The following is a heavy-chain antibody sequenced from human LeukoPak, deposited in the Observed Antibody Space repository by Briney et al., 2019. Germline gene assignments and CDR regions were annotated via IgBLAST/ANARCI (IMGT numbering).Heavy chain of an antibody. CDR1: GGSFSGYY. J-gene: IGHJ6*02. Sequence: PSETLSLTCAVYGGSFSGYYWSWIRQPPGKGLEWIGEINHSGSTNYNPSLKSRVTISVDTSKNQFSLKLSSVTAADTAVYYCARLPRRTTSYYYYGMDVWGQGTTVTVSS. V-gene: IGHV4-34*01. CDR2: INHSGST. CDR3: ARLPRRTTSYYYYGMDV. D-gene: IGHD2-2*01.